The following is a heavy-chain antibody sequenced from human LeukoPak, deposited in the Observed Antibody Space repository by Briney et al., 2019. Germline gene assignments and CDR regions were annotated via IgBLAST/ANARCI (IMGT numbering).Heavy chain of an antibody. Sequence: GGSLRLSCAASGFTFSNYAMTWVRQAPGKGLEWVSILSDSGAYTYYADSVKGRFTISRDNSKNTLNLQMNSLRAEDTAVYYCARDLGQYYDTSDNWFDPWGQGTLVTVSS. CDR2: LSDSGAYT. D-gene: IGHD3-22*01. V-gene: IGHV3-23*01. CDR1: GFTFSNYA. CDR3: ARDLGQYYDTSDNWFDP. J-gene: IGHJ5*02.